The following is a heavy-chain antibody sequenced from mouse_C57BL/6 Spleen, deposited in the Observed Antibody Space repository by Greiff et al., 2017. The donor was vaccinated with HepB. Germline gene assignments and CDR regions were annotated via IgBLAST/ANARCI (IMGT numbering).Heavy chain of an antibody. CDR3: ARGYGNYWYFDV. V-gene: IGHV1-55*01. CDR2: IYPGSGST. CDR1: GYTFTSYW. Sequence: VQLQQPGAELVKPGASVKMSCKASGYTFTSYWITWVKQRPGQGLEWIGDIYPGSGSTNYNEKFKSKATLTVDTSSSTAYMQLSSLTSEDSAVYDCARGYGNYWYFDVWGTGTTVTVSS. J-gene: IGHJ1*03. D-gene: IGHD2-1*01.